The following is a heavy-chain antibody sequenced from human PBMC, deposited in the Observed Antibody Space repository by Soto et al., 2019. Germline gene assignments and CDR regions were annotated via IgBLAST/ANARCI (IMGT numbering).Heavy chain of an antibody. CDR3: ARHVAVPRTRGFDY. D-gene: IGHD2-15*01. CDR1: GASISDNW. Sequence: PSETLSLTCAVSGASISDNWWSWVRQPPGKGLEWIGEIYHSGTTTYNPSLKSRVIISVDKSASQISLTLNSVTAADTAIYYCARHVAVPRTRGFDYWGQGTPVTAPQ. CDR2: IYHSGTT. J-gene: IGHJ4*02. V-gene: IGHV4-4*02.